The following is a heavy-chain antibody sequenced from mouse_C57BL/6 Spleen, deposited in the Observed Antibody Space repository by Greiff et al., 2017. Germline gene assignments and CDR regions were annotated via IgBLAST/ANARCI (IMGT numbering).Heavy chain of an antibody. Sequence: QVQLQQSGAELMKPGASVKLSCKATGYTFTGYWIEWVKQRPGHGLEWIGEILPGSGSTNYTEKFKGKATFTADTSPSTAYMQLSSLTTEDSAIYYCARREITSWFAYWGQGTLVTVSA. D-gene: IGHD2-4*01. J-gene: IGHJ3*01. V-gene: IGHV1-9*01. CDR1: GYTFTGYW. CDR2: ILPGSGST. CDR3: ARREITSWFAY.